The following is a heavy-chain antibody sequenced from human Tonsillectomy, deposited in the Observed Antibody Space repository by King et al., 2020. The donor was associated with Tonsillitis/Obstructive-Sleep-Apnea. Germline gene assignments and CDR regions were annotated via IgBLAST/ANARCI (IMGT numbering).Heavy chain of an antibody. Sequence: VQLVESGAEVKKPGASVKVSCKASGYTFSSYGISWVRQAPGQGLEWMGWISAYNGNTKYAQKYKGRVTMTTDTSTSTAYMELRSLRSDDTAVYYCARAGVYGDYLYYFDYWGQGTLVTVSS. CDR3: ARAGVYGDYLYYFDY. D-gene: IGHD4-17*01. J-gene: IGHJ4*02. CDR1: GYTFSSYG. CDR2: ISAYNGNT. V-gene: IGHV1-18*01.